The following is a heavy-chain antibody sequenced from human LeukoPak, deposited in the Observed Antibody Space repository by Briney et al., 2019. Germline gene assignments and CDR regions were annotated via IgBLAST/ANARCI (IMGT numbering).Heavy chain of an antibody. Sequence: LPGGSLRLSCAASGFTFSSYGMHWVRQAPGKGLEWVAFIRYDGSNKYYADSVKGRFTISRDNSKNTLYLQMNSLRAEDTAVYYCAKDREDIVVVPAADAFDIWGQGTMVTVSS. J-gene: IGHJ3*02. CDR1: GFTFSSYG. CDR2: IRYDGSNK. V-gene: IGHV3-30*02. D-gene: IGHD2-2*01. CDR3: AKDREDIVVVPAADAFDI.